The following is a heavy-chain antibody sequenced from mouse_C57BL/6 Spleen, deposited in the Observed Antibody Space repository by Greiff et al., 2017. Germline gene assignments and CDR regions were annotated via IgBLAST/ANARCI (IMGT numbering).Heavy chain of an antibody. Sequence: EVKLEESGAELVRPGASVKLSCTASGFNIKDDYMHWVQQRPEQGLEWIGWIDPENGDTEYASKFQGKATITADTSSNTAYLQLSSLTSEDTAVYYCTTNYDGSLAWFAYWGQGTLVTVSA. D-gene: IGHD2-2*01. V-gene: IGHV14-4*01. CDR3: TTNYDGSLAWFAY. J-gene: IGHJ3*01. CDR1: GFNIKDDY. CDR2: IDPENGDT.